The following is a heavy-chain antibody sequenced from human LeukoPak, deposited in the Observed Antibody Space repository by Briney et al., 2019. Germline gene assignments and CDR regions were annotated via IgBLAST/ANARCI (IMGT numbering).Heavy chain of an antibody. Sequence: ASVKVSCKPSGYTFPSYYMHWLRQAPPQGREWMGIINPSRCSTSYAQKFHGRVTMTRDMSTSTVYMELSSLRSEDTAVYYCARGGYSGYDYNYYYYYMDVWGKGTTVTVSS. CDR2: INPSRCST. D-gene: IGHD5-12*01. CDR3: ARGGYSGYDYNYYYYYMDV. J-gene: IGHJ6*03. V-gene: IGHV1-46*01. CDR1: GYTFPSYY.